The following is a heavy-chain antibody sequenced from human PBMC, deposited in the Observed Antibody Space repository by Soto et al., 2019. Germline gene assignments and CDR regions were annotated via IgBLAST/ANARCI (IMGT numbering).Heavy chain of an antibody. D-gene: IGHD3-22*01. CDR1: GYTFTSYG. V-gene: IGHV1-18*01. Sequence: ASVKVSCKASGYTFTSYGISWVRQAPGQGLEWMGWISAYNGNTNYALKLQGRVTMTTDTSTSTAYMELRSLRSDDTAVYYCARSLTTKRSMWYFDYWGQGTLVTVSS. CDR3: ARSLTTKRSMWYFDY. CDR2: ISAYNGNT. J-gene: IGHJ4*02.